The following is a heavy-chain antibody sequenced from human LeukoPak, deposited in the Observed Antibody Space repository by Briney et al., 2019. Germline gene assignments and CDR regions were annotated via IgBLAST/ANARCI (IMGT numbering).Heavy chain of an antibody. CDR1: EYSFTAYS. Sequence: RGESLKISCQGSEYSFTAYSIGWARQMHGKGLEWMGIICPGDSDTRYSPSLQGHVTISAAKSISTAYLQWSSLKASDTAMYYCARMRQLWDLFEPWGQGTLVTVSS. D-gene: IGHD6-6*01. J-gene: IGHJ5*02. CDR3: ARMRQLWDLFEP. CDR2: ICPGDSDT. V-gene: IGHV5-51*01.